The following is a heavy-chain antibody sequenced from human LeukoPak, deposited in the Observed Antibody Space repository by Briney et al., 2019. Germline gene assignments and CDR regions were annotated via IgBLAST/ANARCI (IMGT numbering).Heavy chain of an antibody. J-gene: IGHJ4*02. CDR2: ISDSGGST. CDR1: GFTFSSYA. D-gene: IGHD5-24*01. Sequence: PGGSLRLSCAASGFTFSSYAMSCVRQAPGKGLEWVSAISDSGGSTYYVESVKGRFTISRDGSKNTLYLQMNSLRAEDTAIYYCAKDVYNKAFDYWGQGTLVTVSS. V-gene: IGHV3-23*01. CDR3: AKDVYNKAFDY.